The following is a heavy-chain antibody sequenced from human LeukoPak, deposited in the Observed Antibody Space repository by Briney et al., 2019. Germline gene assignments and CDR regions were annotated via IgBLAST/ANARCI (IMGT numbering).Heavy chain of an antibody. J-gene: IGHJ3*02. V-gene: IGHV1-2*02. CDR3: ARPVRYTWIYDAFDI. CDR1: GYTFTGYH. D-gene: IGHD1-7*01. CDR2: INPNSGGT. Sequence: GASVKVSCKASGYTFTGYHIHWVRQAPGQGLEWMGWINPNSGGTNYAQKFQGRVTMTTDTSNTTAYMDLTSLRPDDTAVYYCARPVRYTWIYDAFDIWGQRTMVTVSS.